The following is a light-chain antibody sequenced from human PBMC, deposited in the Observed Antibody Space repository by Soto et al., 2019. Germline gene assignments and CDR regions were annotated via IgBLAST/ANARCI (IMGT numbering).Light chain of an antibody. J-gene: IGLJ3*02. CDR3: CSYAGTYAFVM. CDR2: DVS. CDR1: SSDVGGYNY. Sequence: QSALTQPRSVSGSPGQSVTISCTGTSSDVGGYNYVSWYQEHPGKDPKLMIYDVSKRPSGVPDRFSGSKSGNTASITISGLQAEDEADYYCCSYAGTYAFVMFGGGTKLTVL. V-gene: IGLV2-11*01.